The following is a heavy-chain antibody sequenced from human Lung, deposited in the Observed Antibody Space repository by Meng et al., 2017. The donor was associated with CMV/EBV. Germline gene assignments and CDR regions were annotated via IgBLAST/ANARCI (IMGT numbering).Heavy chain of an antibody. D-gene: IGHD3-16*01. CDR3: AREGLVGDLRYFDL. CDR1: GYSFTDYH. CDR2: MNPKSGGA. J-gene: IGHJ2*01. Sequence: QVQLWPFGAEVKKPGASVKVSCKGSGYSFTDYHIHWVRQAPGQGLEWMGWMNPKSGGANYAQKFQGRVTMTRDTSISTAYMELSRLRSDDTAVYYCAREGLVGDLRYFDLWGRGTLVTVSS. V-gene: IGHV1-2*02.